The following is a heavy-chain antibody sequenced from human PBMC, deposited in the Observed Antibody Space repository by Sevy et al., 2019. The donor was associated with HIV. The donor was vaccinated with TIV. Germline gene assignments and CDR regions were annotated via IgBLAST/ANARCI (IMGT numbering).Heavy chain of an antibody. CDR1: GFTFSNFA. Sequence: GGCLRLSCAASGFTFSNFAMHWVRQAPGKGLEWVAVISYDGSNKYYADSVKGRFTISRDNSKNTLYLQMNSLRPEDTAVYYCANGLRSDSSDYYYSYDYYHGMDVWGHGTTVTVSS. CDR3: ANGLRSDSSDYYYSYDYYHGMDV. CDR2: ISYDGSNK. V-gene: IGHV3-30-3*01. J-gene: IGHJ6*02. D-gene: IGHD3-22*01.